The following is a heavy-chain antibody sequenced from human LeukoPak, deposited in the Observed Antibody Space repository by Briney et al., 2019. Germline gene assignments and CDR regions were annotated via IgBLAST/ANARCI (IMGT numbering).Heavy chain of an antibody. CDR3: AKDRIAARGWFDP. CDR2: ISYDGSNK. D-gene: IGHD6-6*01. V-gene: IGHV3-30*18. J-gene: IGHJ5*02. CDR1: GFTFSSYG. Sequence: GRSLRLSCAASGFTFSSYGMHWVRQAPGKELEWVAVISYDGSNKYYADSVKGRFTISRDNSKNTLYLQMNSLRAEDTAVYYCAKDRIAARGWFDPWGQGTLVTVSS.